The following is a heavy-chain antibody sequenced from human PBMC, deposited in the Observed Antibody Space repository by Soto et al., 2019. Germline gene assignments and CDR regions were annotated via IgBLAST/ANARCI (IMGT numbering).Heavy chain of an antibody. D-gene: IGHD1-20*01. CDR3: ARGHGNNNNVQDNFYYGLDV. J-gene: IGHJ6*02. CDR1: GYTFTAHY. V-gene: IGHV1-46*01. Sequence: LLQSGAEVKKPGASVNVSCKASGYTFTAHYIQWVRQAPGQGLEWMGTINPDSGSTSYAQKFQGRVTMTTDTATRTVYMEVRSLRSDDTAKYYCARGHGNNNNVQDNFYYGLDVWGLGTTVTVSS. CDR2: INPDSGST.